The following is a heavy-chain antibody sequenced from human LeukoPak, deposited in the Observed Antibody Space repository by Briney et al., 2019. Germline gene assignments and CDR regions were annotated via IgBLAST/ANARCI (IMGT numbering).Heavy chain of an antibody. J-gene: IGHJ2*01. CDR1: GGSFSGYY. CDR3: ARSCGGDCYSPPWYFDL. Sequence: SETLSLTCAVYGGSFSGYYWSWIRQPPGKGLEWIGEINHSGSTNYNPSLKSRVTISVDTSKNQFSLKLSSVTAADTAVYYCARSCGGDCYSPPWYFDLWGRGTLVTVSS. D-gene: IGHD2-21*02. V-gene: IGHV4-34*01. CDR2: INHSGST.